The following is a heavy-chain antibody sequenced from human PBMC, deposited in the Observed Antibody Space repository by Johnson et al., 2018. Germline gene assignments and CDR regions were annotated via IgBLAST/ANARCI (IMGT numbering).Heavy chain of an antibody. D-gene: IGHD4-17*01. CDR3: ARECNGDHGMDV. CDR1: GFVFSGFA. J-gene: IGHJ6*02. CDR2: LWYDGRQK. V-gene: IGHV3-33*01. Sequence: QVQLVESGGGVVQPGRSLRLSCAASGFVFSGFAMHWVRQPPGKGLECVAILWYDGRQKYYADFVKGRLTISRDNAKNIVYLEMSSLKVDDTAVDFCARECNGDHGMDVWGQGTTVSVSS.